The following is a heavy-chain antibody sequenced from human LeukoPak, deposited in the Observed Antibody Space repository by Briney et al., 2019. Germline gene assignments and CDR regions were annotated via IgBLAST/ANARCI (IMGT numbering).Heavy chain of an antibody. J-gene: IGHJ5*02. CDR3: ARSHGDYDGDWFDP. V-gene: IGHV4-59*05. CDR2: IYYSGST. CDR1: GGSISSYY. Sequence: PSETLSLTCTVSGGSISSYYWSWIRQPPGKGLEWIGSIYYSGSTYYNPSLKSRVTISVDTSKNQFSLKLSSVTAADTAVYYCARSHGDYDGDWFDPWGQGTLVTVSS. D-gene: IGHD4-17*01.